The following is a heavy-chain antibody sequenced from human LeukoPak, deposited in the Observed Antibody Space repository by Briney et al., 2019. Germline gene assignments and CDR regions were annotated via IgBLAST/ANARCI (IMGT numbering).Heavy chain of an antibody. CDR1: GVSFSGSY. J-gene: IGHJ5*02. Sequence: SETLSLTCAVYGVSFSGSYWSWIRQPPKKGLEWIGKINHNGSTNCNPSLKSRVTISVDTSKNQFSLKLSSVTAADTAVYYCARKRGSGSYYNVRGPNWFDPWGQGTLVTVSS. D-gene: IGHD3-10*01. V-gene: IGHV4-34*01. CDR2: INHNGST. CDR3: ARKRGSGSYYNVRGPNWFDP.